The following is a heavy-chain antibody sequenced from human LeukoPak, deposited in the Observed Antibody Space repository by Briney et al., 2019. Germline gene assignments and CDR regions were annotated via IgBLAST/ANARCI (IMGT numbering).Heavy chain of an antibody. CDR2: ISGSGGST. V-gene: IGHV3-23*01. CDR1: GFTFISYA. D-gene: IGHD3/OR15-3a*01. CDR3: AKVFGTYGTFDI. J-gene: IGHJ3*02. Sequence: GGSLRRFCAASGFTFISYAMSWVRQAPGKGLEWVSAISGSGGSTYYADSVKGRFTISRDNSKNTQYLQMNSLRAEDTAVYYCAKVFGTYGTFDIWGQGTLVTVSS.